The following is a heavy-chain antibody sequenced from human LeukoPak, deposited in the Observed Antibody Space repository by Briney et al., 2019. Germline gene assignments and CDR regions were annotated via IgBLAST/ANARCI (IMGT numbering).Heavy chain of an antibody. J-gene: IGHJ4*02. CDR3: ARVGYYYGSGSYNPLSY. D-gene: IGHD3-10*01. V-gene: IGHV4-59*01. CDR1: GGSISSYY. Sequence: SETLSLTCTVSGGSISSYYWSWIRQPPGKGLDWIGYIYYSGSTNYNPSLKSRVTISVETSKNQFSLKLSSVTAADTAVYYCARVGYYYGSGSYNPLSYWGQGTLVTVSS. CDR2: IYYSGST.